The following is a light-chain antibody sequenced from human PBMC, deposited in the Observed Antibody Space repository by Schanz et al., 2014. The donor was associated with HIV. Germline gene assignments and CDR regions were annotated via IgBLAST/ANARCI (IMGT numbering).Light chain of an antibody. CDR3: SSYTSSSTL. CDR1: SGDVGRYDY. V-gene: IGLV2-14*03. J-gene: IGLJ3*02. Sequence: QSALTQPASVSGSLGQSITISCTGTSGDVGRYDYVSWYQQHPGQAPKLLIYDVTYRPSGISNRFSGSKSGYTASLTISGLQAEDEADYYCSSYTSSSTLFGGGTKLTVL. CDR2: DVT.